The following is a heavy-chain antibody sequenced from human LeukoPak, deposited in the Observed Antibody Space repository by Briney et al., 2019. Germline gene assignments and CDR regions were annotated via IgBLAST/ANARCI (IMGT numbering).Heavy chain of an antibody. J-gene: IGHJ3*02. V-gene: IGHV3-21*01. CDR3: TRWSSLALIDAFDN. D-gene: IGHD2-15*01. Sequence: GGSLRLSCAASGFTFSSYSMNWVRQAPGKGLEWVSSISSSSSYIYYADSVKDRFTISRDNAKNSLYLQKHSLRAEDTGVYYGTRWSSLALIDAFDNWGQGTMVTVSS. CDR2: ISSSSSYI. CDR1: GFTFSSYS.